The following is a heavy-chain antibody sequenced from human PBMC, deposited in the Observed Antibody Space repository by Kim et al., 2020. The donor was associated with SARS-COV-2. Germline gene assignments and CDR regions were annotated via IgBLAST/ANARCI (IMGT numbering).Heavy chain of an antibody. J-gene: IGHJ4*02. V-gene: IGHV4-4*02. D-gene: IGHD3-10*01. CDR2: IYHSGST. Sequence: SETLSLTCAVSGGSISSSNWWSWVRQPPGKGLEWIGEIYHSGSTNYNPSLKSRVTISVDKSKNQFSLKLSSVTAADTAVYYCASKALWFGELADDYWGQGTLVTVSS. CDR3: ASKALWFGELADDY. CDR1: GGSISSSNW.